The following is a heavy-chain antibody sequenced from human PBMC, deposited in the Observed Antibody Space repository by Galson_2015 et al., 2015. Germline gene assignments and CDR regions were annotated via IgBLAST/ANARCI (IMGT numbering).Heavy chain of an antibody. CDR2: ISSSSSYI. Sequence: SLRLSCAASGFTFSSYSMNWVRQAPGKGLEWVSSISSSSSYIYYADSVKGRFTISRDNAKNSLYLQMNSLRAEDTAVYYCVPDWGKYYYGSGNFGGQGTLVTVSS. J-gene: IGHJ4*02. CDR3: VPDWGKYYYGSGNF. CDR1: GFTFSSYS. D-gene: IGHD3-10*01. V-gene: IGHV3-21*01.